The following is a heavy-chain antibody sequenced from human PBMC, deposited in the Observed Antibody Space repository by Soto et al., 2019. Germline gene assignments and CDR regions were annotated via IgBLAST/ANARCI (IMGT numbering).Heavy chain of an antibody. V-gene: IGHV5-10-1*01. CDR3: ARHRGYSYGYFEY. CDR2: IDPSDSYT. CDR1: WYSFTSYW. Sequence: GESLKISCKGSWYSFTSYWISWVRQMPGKVLEWMGRIDPSDSYTNYSPSFQGHVTISADKSISTAYLQWSSLKASDTAMYYCARHRGYSYGYFEYWGQRTLVSVS. D-gene: IGHD5-18*01. J-gene: IGHJ4*02.